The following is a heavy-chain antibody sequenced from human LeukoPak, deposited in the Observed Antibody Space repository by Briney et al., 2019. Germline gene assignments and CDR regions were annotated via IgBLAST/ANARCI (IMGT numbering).Heavy chain of an antibody. D-gene: IGHD5-12*01. Sequence: GGSLRLSCAASGFSFSSFAMHWVRQAPGKGLEWVAVTPYDGNTKYYADSVLGRFTISRDNSKNTLYLQKNSLRAEDTALYYCARDGNSGYDLTYYYGMDVWGQGTTVTVSS. V-gene: IGHV3-30-3*01. CDR2: TPYDGNTK. CDR3: ARDGNSGYDLTYYYGMDV. CDR1: GFSFSSFA. J-gene: IGHJ6*02.